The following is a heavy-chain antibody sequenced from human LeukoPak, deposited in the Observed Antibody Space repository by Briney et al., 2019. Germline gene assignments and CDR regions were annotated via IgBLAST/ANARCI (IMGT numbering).Heavy chain of an antibody. Sequence: PSVKLSWKASAYTFTSYGISWVRQAPGQGLEWMGWISAYNGNTNYAQKLQGRVTMTTDTSTSTAYMELRSLRSDDTAVYYCARYIAAAGTAWYYFDYWGQGTLVTVSS. CDR3: ARYIAAAGTAWYYFDY. CDR2: ISAYNGNT. CDR1: AYTFTSYG. V-gene: IGHV1-18*04. J-gene: IGHJ4*02. D-gene: IGHD6-13*01.